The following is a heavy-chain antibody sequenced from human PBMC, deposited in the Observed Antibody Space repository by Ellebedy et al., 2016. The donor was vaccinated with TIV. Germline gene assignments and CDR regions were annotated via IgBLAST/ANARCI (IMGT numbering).Heavy chain of an antibody. V-gene: IGHV4-39*01. CDR2: IYYSGST. Sequence: MPSETLSLTCTVSGGSISSSNYYWGWIRQPPGKGLEWIGSIYYSGSTYYNPSLKSRVTISVYTSKNQFSLKLSSVTAADTAVYYCARHALAGGEYSFDYWGQGTLVTVSS. D-gene: IGHD3-16*01. J-gene: IGHJ4*02. CDR1: GGSISSSNYY. CDR3: ARHALAGGEYSFDY.